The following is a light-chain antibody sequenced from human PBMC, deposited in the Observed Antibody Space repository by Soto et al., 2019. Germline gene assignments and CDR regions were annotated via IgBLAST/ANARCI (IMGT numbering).Light chain of an antibody. Sequence: DIQMTQSPSTLSASVGDRITITCRASQRISSWLAWYQHKPGRAPKLLISKASNLESGVPSRFSGSQSETEFTLTISSLQPDDSATYYCQQYNSYWTFGQGTRLEIK. CDR2: KAS. V-gene: IGKV1-5*03. CDR3: QQYNSYWT. J-gene: IGKJ2*01. CDR1: QRISSW.